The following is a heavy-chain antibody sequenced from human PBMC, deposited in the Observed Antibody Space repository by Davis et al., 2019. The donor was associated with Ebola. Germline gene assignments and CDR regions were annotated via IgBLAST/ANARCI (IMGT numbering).Heavy chain of an antibody. CDR3: ARDRYDFWSGYSNYYYGMDV. CDR1: GFTFSSYW. D-gene: IGHD3-3*01. J-gene: IGHJ6*02. CDR2: IKQDGSEK. Sequence: GESLKISCAASGFTFSSYWMSWVRQAPGKGLEWVANIKQDGSEKYYVDSVKGRFTISRDNAKNSLYLQMNSLRAEDTAVYYCARDRYDFWSGYSNYYYGMDVWGQGTTVTVSS. V-gene: IGHV3-7*03.